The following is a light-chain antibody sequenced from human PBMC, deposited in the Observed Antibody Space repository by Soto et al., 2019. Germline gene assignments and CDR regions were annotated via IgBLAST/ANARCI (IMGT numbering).Light chain of an antibody. J-gene: IGKJ2*02. CDR3: QQYGSSPWT. CDR1: QSVSSSY. Sequence: EIVLTQSPGTLSLSPGERATLSCRASQSVSSSYLAWYQQKPGQAPRLLIYGASSRATGIPERFSGSRSGTEFTLTISRLEPEDVAVYYCQQYGSSPWTFGQGTKLEIK. V-gene: IGKV3-20*01. CDR2: GAS.